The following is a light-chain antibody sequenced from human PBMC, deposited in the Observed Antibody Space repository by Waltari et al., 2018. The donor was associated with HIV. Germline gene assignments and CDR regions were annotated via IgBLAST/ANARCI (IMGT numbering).Light chain of an antibody. Sequence: QSALPQPASVSGPPGPSITISCTGTSSDVDGYKHVSCYQQHPGQAPQLIIYDLSNQPLGVSTRFSGYKSGNTACLTISGLRAEDEADYFCSSYTSSRTPYYDLGTGTEVTVL. CDR3: SSYTSSRTPYYD. CDR1: SSDVDGYKH. J-gene: IGLJ1*01. V-gene: IGLV2-14*01. CDR2: DLS.